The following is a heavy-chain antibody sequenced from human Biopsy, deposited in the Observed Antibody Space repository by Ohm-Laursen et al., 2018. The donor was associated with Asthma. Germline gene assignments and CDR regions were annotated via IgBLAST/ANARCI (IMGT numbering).Heavy chain of an antibody. Sequence: ESLRISCKASGYTFSDSWIGWVRQMSGKGLEWMGIIFAANSETKYSPSFQDQVTISVDMSISTAFLQWSSLKASDTAMYYCARFIDGTFFVDYWGQGTLVTVSS. D-gene: IGHD1-7*01. J-gene: IGHJ4*02. CDR3: ARFIDGTFFVDY. V-gene: IGHV5-51*01. CDR1: GYTFSDSW. CDR2: IFAANSET.